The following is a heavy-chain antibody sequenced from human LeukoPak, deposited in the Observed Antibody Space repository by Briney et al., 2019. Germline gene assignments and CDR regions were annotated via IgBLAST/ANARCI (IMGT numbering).Heavy chain of an antibody. Sequence: EASVKVSCKASGGTFSSYAISWVRQAPGQGLEWMGGIIPIFGTANYAQKFQGRVTITTDESTSTAYMELSSLRSEDTAVYYCARAGIAVAANLFDYWGQGTLVTVSS. V-gene: IGHV1-69*05. J-gene: IGHJ4*02. CDR3: ARAGIAVAANLFDY. CDR2: IIPIFGTA. D-gene: IGHD6-19*01. CDR1: GGTFSSYA.